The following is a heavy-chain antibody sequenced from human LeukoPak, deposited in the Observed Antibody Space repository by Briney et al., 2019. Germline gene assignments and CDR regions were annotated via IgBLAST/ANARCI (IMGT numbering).Heavy chain of an antibody. Sequence: SETLSLTCTVSGGSISSGSYYWSWIRQPAGKGLEWIGHIYTSGSTNYNPSLKSRVTISVDTSKNQFSLKLSSVTAADTAVYYCASFILNWNYGDFGYWGQGTLVTVSS. J-gene: IGHJ4*02. CDR1: GGSISSGSYY. CDR2: IYTSGST. CDR3: ASFILNWNYGDFGY. V-gene: IGHV4-61*09. D-gene: IGHD1-7*01.